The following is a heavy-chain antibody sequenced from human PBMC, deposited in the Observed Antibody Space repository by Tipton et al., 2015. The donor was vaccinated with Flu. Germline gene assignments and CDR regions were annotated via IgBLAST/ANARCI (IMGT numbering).Heavy chain of an antibody. Sequence: LVQSGGGLIQRGGSLRLSCVVSGFTVSSNYMTWVRQAPGKGLEWVSVIYSGGSTKYADSVKGRFTISRDNSKNTLYLQLNSLRAEDTAVYYCARGRGYCVTTTCLLPFDFWGQGTLVTVS. V-gene: IGHV3-53*01. J-gene: IGHJ4*02. D-gene: IGHD2-2*01. CDR1: GFTVSSNY. CDR3: ARGRGYCVTTTCLLPFDF. CDR2: IYSGGST.